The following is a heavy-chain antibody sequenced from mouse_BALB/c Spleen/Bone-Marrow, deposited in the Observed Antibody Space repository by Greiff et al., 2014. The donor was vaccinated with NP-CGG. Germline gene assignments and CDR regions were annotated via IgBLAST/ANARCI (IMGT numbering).Heavy chain of an antibody. CDR1: GFNIKDTY. D-gene: IGHD2-1*01. J-gene: IGHJ4*01. CDR3: AIYYGNYYTMDY. CDR2: IDPANGNT. V-gene: IGHV14-3*02. Sequence: EVQLQQSGAELVKPGASVKLSCTASGFNIKDTYMHWVKQRPEQGLEWIGRIDPANGNTKYDPKFQGKATITADTSSNTAYLQLSSLTSEDTAVYYCAIYYGNYYTMDYWGQGTSVTVSS.